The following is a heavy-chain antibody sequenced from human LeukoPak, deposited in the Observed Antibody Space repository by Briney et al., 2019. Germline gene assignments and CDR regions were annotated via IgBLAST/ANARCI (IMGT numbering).Heavy chain of an antibody. CDR2: ISSTSRYI. CDR3: TRAVAADDFSPGY. Sequence: PGGSLRLSCVASGVTFSSYSMNWVRQAPGKGREWVSCISSTSRYIYYADSVKGRFTISRDNAKNSVYLQMNSLRAEDTAVYYCTRAVAADDFSPGYWGQGTLVTVSS. J-gene: IGHJ4*02. D-gene: IGHD3/OR15-3a*01. CDR1: GVTFSSYS. V-gene: IGHV3-21*01.